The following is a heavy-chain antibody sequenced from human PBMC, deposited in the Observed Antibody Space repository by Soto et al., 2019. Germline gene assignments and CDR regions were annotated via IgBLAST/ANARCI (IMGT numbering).Heavy chain of an antibody. D-gene: IGHD2-21*02. J-gene: IGHJ4*02. Sequence: QVQLMQSGAEVKKPGASVKVSCKASGNTFTNYYIHWVRQAPGQGREWMGTVNPSGGHTTYSQNFLGRVTXTXXXSXXTLYMELTSLTSDDTAVYYCARGGHVVVVTAAFDYWGQGTLVTVSS. CDR2: VNPSGGHT. V-gene: IGHV1-46*01. CDR3: ARGGHVVVVTAAFDY. CDR1: GNTFTNYY.